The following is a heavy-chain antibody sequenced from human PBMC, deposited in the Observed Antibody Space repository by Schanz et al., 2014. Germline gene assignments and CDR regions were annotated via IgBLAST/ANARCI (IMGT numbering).Heavy chain of an antibody. V-gene: IGHV1-18*01. D-gene: IGHD2-2*01. J-gene: IGHJ4*02. CDR1: GYTFTRSG. Sequence: QVQLVQSGGEVKTPGASVKVSCKASGYTFTRSGISWVRQAPGQGLEWMGWIGGSDGNTNFAQKIQGRVTMTTDASTSTDYMELRSLTSDDSAVYYCARGAGSRTGEAFDYWGQGALVTDSS. CDR2: IGGSDGNT. CDR3: ARGAGSRTGEAFDY.